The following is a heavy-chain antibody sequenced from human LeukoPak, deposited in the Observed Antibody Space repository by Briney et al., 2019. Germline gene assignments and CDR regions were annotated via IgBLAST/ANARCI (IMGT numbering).Heavy chain of an antibody. V-gene: IGHV1-46*01. CDR3: ARGPWEPPDY. Sequence: ASVKVSCKASGYTFANYYMHWVRQAPGQGLEWMGIINPSGGSTSYAQKFQGRVTMTRDTSTSTVYMDLSSLRSEDTAVYYCARGPWEPPDYWGQGTLVTVSS. D-gene: IGHD1-26*01. CDR2: INPSGGST. CDR1: GYTFANYY. J-gene: IGHJ4*02.